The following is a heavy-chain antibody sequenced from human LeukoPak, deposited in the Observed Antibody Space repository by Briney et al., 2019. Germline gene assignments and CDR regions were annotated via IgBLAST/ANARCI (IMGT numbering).Heavy chain of an antibody. CDR1: GGSISSYY. V-gene: IGHV4-59*01. D-gene: IGHD6-19*01. J-gene: IGHJ6*02. Sequence: SETLSLTCTVSGGSISSYYWSWIRQPPGKGLEWIGYIYYSGSTNYNPSLKSRVTISVDTSKNQFSLKLSSVTAADTAVYYCARWVAGGMDVWGQGTTVTVSS. CDR2: IYYSGST. CDR3: ARWVAGGMDV.